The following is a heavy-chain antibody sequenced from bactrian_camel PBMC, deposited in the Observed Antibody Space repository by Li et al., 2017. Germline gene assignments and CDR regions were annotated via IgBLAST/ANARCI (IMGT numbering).Heavy chain of an antibody. CDR3: AKDPDSMPYYNEYAY. D-gene: IGHD4*01. CDR1: EYTGDMNW. CDR2: INADGGST. V-gene: IGHV3S1*01. J-gene: IGHJ4*01. Sequence: HVQLVESGGSSVQAGGSLRPSCVASEYTGDMNWMHWARQAPGKGLEWVSVINADGGSTGYADSVKGQFTISRDNTKNTLYLQLNNLKTEDTAMYYCAKDPDSMPYYNEYAYWGQGTQVTVS.